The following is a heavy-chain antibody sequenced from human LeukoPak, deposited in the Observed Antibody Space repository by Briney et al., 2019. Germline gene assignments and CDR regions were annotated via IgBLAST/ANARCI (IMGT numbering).Heavy chain of an antibody. J-gene: IGHJ6*03. V-gene: IGHV3-21*01. CDR1: GFTFSSYS. CDR2: ISGSSSYI. CDR3: AREEYSSGWYHYYYMDV. Sequence: GGSLRPSCAASGFTFSSYSMNWVGQAPGKGLEWVYSISGSSSYIYYADSVKGRFTISRDNAKNSLYLQMNSLRAEDTAVYYCAREEYSSGWYHYYYMDVWGKGTTVTVSS. D-gene: IGHD6-19*01.